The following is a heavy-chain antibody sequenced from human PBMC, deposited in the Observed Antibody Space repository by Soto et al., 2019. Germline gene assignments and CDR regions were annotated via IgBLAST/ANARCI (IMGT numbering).Heavy chain of an antibody. CDR1: GFTVSSNY. V-gene: IGHV3-53*01. CDR3: ARADSSGPHDY. J-gene: IGHJ4*01. D-gene: IGHD3-22*01. Sequence: GGSLRLSCAASGFTVSSNYMSWVRQAPGKGLEWVSVIYSGGSTYYADSVKGRFTISRDNSKNTLYLQMNSLRAEDTAGYYCARADSSGPHDYWGQEPWSPSP. CDR2: IYSGGST.